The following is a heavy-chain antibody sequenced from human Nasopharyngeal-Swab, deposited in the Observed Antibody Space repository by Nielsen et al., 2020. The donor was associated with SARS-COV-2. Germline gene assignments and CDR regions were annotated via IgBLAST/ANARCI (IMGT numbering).Heavy chain of an antibody. CDR2: ISWHSGSI. CDR1: GFTFDDYA. CDR3: ASLPSLYDFWSGSFMDV. D-gene: IGHD3-3*01. V-gene: IGHV3-9*01. Sequence: SLKISCAASGFTFDDYAMHWVRQAPGKGLEWVSGISWHSGSIGYADSVKGRFTISRDNAKNSLYLQMNSLRAEDTALYYCASLPSLYDFWSGSFMDVWGKGTTVTVSS. J-gene: IGHJ6*03.